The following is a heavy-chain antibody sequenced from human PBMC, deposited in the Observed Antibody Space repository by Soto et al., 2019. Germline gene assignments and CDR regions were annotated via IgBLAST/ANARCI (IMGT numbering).Heavy chain of an antibody. CDR2: ISSSSSTI. CDR3: ARDNPYYYGSEYYYYYMDV. D-gene: IGHD3-10*01. V-gene: IGHV3-48*01. Sequence: GGSLRLSCSASGFTFSSYSMNWVRQAPGKGLEWVSYISSSSSTIYYADSVKGRFTISRDNAKNSLYLQMNSLRAEDTAVYYCARDNPYYYGSEYYYYYMDVWGKGTTVTVSS. CDR1: GFTFSSYS. J-gene: IGHJ6*03.